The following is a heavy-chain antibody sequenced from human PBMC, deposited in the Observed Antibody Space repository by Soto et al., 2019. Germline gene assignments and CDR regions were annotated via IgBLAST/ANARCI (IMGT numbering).Heavy chain of an antibody. CDR1: GGSISSSNW. Sequence: QVQLQEWGPGLVKPSGTLSLTCGVSGGSISSSNWWNWVRQPPGKGLEWIGENYHSGSTNYNPSLKSRVTISVDKSKNQFSLKLSSVTAADTAVYYCARAGRGDIFYYYYGMDVWGQGTTVTVSS. J-gene: IGHJ6*02. CDR2: NYHSGST. CDR3: ARAGRGDIFYYYYGMDV. V-gene: IGHV4-4*02. D-gene: IGHD3-10*01.